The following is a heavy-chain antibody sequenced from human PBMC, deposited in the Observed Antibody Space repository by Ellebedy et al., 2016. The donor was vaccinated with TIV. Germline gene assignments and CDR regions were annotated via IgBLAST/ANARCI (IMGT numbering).Heavy chain of an antibody. D-gene: IGHD6-19*01. J-gene: IGHJ4*02. V-gene: IGHV5-51*01. CDR3: ARPSYSSGWYVDY. CDR2: IYPGDSDT. Sequence: KVSCKGSGYSFTSYWIGWVRQMPGKGLEWMGIIYPGDSDTRYSPSFQGQVTISADKSISTAYLQWSSLKASDTAMYYCARPSYSSGWYVDYWGQGTLVTVSS. CDR1: GYSFTSYW.